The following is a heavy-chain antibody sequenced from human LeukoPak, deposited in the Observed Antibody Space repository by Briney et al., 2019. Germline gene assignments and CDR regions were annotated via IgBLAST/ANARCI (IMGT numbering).Heavy chain of an antibody. J-gene: IGHJ4*02. CDR1: GFTFDDYA. V-gene: IGHV3-9*01. CDR3: AKVMRYSSSWYNFDY. Sequence: PGGSLRLSCAASGFTFDDYAMHWVRQAPGKGLEWVSGISWNSGSIGYADSVKGRFTISRDNSKNTLYLQMNSLRAEDTAVYYCAKVMRYSSSWYNFDYWGQGTLVTVSS. CDR2: ISWNSGSI. D-gene: IGHD6-13*01.